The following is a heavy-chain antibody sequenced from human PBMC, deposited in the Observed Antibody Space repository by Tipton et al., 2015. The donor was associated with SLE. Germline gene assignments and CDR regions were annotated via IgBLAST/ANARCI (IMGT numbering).Heavy chain of an antibody. CDR1: GGSLSGYY. Sequence: LVQPSETLSLTCAVYGGSLSGYYWSWIRQPPGKGLEWIGEINHSGSTNYNPSLKSRVTISVDTSKNQFSLKLSSVTAADTAVYYCAREGGDTRAEYFQHWGQGTLITVSS. D-gene: IGHD2-21*01. CDR2: INHSGST. CDR3: AREGGDTRAEYFQH. V-gene: IGHV4-34*01. J-gene: IGHJ1*01.